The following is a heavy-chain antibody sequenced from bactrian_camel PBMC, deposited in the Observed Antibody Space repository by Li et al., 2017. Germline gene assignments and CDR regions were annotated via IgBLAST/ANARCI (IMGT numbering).Heavy chain of an antibody. CDR2: IRSDGTST. CDR3: AADTTLDCYSGSATLDFEYSY. V-gene: IGHV3S6*01. D-gene: IGHD3*01. CDR1: GFTFSNYW. Sequence: HVQLVESGGGLVQPGGSLRLSCAASGFTFSNYWMYWVRQAPGKGLEWVSSIRSDGTSTYYANSVKGRFTISQDIAKNTFALQMDGLKPDDTAMYYCAADTTLDCYSGSATLDFEYSYWGQGTQVTV. J-gene: IGHJ4*01.